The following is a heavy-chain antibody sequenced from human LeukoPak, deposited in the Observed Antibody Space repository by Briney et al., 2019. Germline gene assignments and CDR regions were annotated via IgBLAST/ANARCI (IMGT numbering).Heavy chain of an antibody. Sequence: SVKVSCKASGYTFTSYDINWVRQAPGQGLEWMGGIIPIFGTANYAQKFQSRVTITADESTSTAYMELSSLRSEDTAVYYCARPEDGYNSRGQFDYRGQGTLVTVSS. CDR2: IIPIFGTA. CDR1: GYTFTSYD. CDR3: ARPEDGYNSRGQFDY. V-gene: IGHV1-69*13. J-gene: IGHJ4*02. D-gene: IGHD5-24*01.